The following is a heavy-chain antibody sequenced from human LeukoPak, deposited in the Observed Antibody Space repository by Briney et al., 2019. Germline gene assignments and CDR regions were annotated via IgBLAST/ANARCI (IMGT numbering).Heavy chain of an antibody. CDR3: ARTYDTSGLFYAFDI. J-gene: IGHJ3*02. CDR1: GFTFSSHA. Sequence: GGSLRLSCAASGFTFSSHAMHWVRQAPGKGLEWASVISYDGTNKYYADSVKGRFTISRVNSKNTLYLQMNSLRAEDTAVYYCARTYDTSGLFYAFDIWGQGTMVTVSS. V-gene: IGHV3-30-3*01. D-gene: IGHD3-22*01. CDR2: ISYDGTNK.